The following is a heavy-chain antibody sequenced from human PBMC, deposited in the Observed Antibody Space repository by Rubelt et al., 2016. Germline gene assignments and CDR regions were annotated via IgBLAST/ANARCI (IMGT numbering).Heavy chain of an antibody. Sequence: QVQLVESGGGVVQPGRSLRLSCAASGFTFSSYGMHWVRQAPGKGLEWVAVIWYDGSNKYYADSVKGRLTNSRDNSKKTLYLQMNSLRAEDTAVYYCARASRAATTQYYYYGMDVWGQGTTVTASS. V-gene: IGHV3-33*01. CDR1: GFTFSSYG. J-gene: IGHJ6*02. D-gene: IGHD5-12*01. CDR3: ARASRAATTQYYYYGMDV. CDR2: IWYDGSNK.